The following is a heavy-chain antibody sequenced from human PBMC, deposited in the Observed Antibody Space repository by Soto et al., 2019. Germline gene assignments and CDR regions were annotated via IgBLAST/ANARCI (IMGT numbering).Heavy chain of an antibody. D-gene: IGHD2-15*01. CDR2: INAYNGNT. CDR1: GYTFTSYG. V-gene: IGHV1-18*04. J-gene: IGHJ6*02. CDR3: ARNVCPRSCGSCHYYYYFGMNV. Sequence: QVQLVQSGAEVKKPGASVKVSCKASGYTFTSYGISWVRQAPGQGLEWMGWINAYNGNTNYAQNLQGRVTMTTDTTTSTAYMELRSLRSDDTAVYYCARNVCPRSCGSCHYYYYFGMNVWGQGTTVTVSS.